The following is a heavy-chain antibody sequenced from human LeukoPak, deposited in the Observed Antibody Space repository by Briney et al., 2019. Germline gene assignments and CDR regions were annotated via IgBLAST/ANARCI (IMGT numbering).Heavy chain of an antibody. D-gene: IGHD5-12*01. CDR3: ARGPRQESNIVATIDWHN. CDR1: GYTFTSYY. CDR2: MNPNSGNT. J-gene: IGHJ4*02. Sequence: ASVKVSCKASGYTFTSYYMHWVRQAPGQGLEWMGWMNPNSGNTGYAQKFQGRVTMTRNTSISTAYMELSSLRSEDTAVYYCARGPRQESNIVATIDWHNWGQGTLVTVSS. V-gene: IGHV1-8*02.